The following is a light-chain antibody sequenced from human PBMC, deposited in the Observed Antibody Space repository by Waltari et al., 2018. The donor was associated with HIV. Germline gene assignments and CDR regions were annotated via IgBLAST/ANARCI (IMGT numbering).Light chain of an antibody. CDR1: NIGSES. V-gene: IGLV3-21*02. Sequence: SYVLTQPPSVSVAPGQTARITCGGNNIGSESVHWYQQKPGQAPVVVVYDDSDRPSGFPERFSGSNSGNTATLTVSRVEAGDEADYYCQVWDSSSDRYVFGTGTKVTVL. CDR2: DDS. J-gene: IGLJ1*01. CDR3: QVWDSSSDRYV.